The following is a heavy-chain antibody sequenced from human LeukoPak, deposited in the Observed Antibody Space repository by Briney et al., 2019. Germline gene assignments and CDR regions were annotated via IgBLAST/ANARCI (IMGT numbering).Heavy chain of an antibody. V-gene: IGHV3-30*18. CDR1: GFTFSSYG. J-gene: IGHJ5*02. D-gene: IGHD3-10*01. Sequence: PGGSLRLSCAASGFTFSSYGMHWVRQAPGKGLEWVAVISYDGSNKYYADSVKGRFTISRDNSKNTLYLQMNSLRAEDTAVYYCAKDPGFGEFLSNLPKFDPWGQGTPVTVSS. CDR2: ISYDGSNK. CDR3: AKDPGFGEFLSNLPKFDP.